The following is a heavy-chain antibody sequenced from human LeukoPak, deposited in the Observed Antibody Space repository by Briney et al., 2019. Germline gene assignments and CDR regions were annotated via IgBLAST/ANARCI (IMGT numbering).Heavy chain of an antibody. CDR2: IKQDGSEK. Sequence: RGSLRLSCAASGFTFSSYWMSWVRQAPGTGLEWVANIKQDGSEKYYVDSVKGRFTISRDNAKNSLYLQMNSLRAEDTAVYYCAREYCSGGTCYLPGYWGQGTLVTVSS. D-gene: IGHD2-15*01. CDR1: GFTFSSYW. CDR3: AREYCSGGTCYLPGY. J-gene: IGHJ4*02. V-gene: IGHV3-7*03.